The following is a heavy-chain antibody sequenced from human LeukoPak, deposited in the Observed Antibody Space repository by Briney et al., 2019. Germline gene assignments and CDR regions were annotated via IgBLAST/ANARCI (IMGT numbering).Heavy chain of an antibody. CDR2: ISGSDYTT. CDR3: ARDLGQYYDTSDNWFDP. D-gene: IGHD3-22*01. CDR1: GFTFSNYA. Sequence: PGGSLRLSCAASGFTFSNYAMTWVRQAPGKGLEWVSSISGSDYTTYYADSVKGRFTISRDNAKNTLNLQMNSLRAEDTAVYYCARDLGQYYDTSDNWFDPWGQGTLVTVSS. J-gene: IGHJ5*02. V-gene: IGHV3-23*01.